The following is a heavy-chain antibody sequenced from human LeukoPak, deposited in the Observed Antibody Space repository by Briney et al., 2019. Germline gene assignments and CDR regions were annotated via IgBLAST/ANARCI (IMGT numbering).Heavy chain of an antibody. D-gene: IGHD2-21*02. Sequence: SVKVSCKASGGTFSSYAISWVRQAPGQGLEWMGGIIPIFGTANYAQKFQGRVTMTRDTSTSTVYMELSSLRSEDTAVYYCARVGYCGGDCYSWHFDYWGQGTLVTVSS. V-gene: IGHV1-69*05. J-gene: IGHJ4*02. CDR2: IIPIFGTA. CDR3: ARVGYCGGDCYSWHFDY. CDR1: GGTFSSYA.